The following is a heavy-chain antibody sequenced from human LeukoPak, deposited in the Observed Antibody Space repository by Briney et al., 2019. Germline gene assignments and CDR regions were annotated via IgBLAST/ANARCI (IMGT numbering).Heavy chain of an antibody. CDR3: ARYSGSYYYPPAWDL. V-gene: IGHV3-7*03. J-gene: IGHJ4*02. CDR1: GFPFSSYW. Sequence: GGSLRLSCVASGFPFSSYWMTWVRQAPGKGLEWVANIKQDGSKKSYVDSVKGRFTISRDNSKNTLYLQMDSLRADDTAVYYCARYSGSYYYPPAWDLWGQGTLVTVSS. D-gene: IGHD1-26*01. CDR2: IKQDGSKK.